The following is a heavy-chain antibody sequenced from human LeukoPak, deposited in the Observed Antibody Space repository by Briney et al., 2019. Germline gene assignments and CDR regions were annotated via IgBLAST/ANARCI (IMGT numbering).Heavy chain of an antibody. CDR1: GGSISSYY. CDR2: IYYSGRT. Sequence: SETLSLTCTVSGGSISSYYWSWIRQPPGKGLEWIGYIYYSGRTNYNPSLKSRVTISVDTSKNQFSLKLSSVTAADTAVYYCAKDGVPNRYFGRNYFDYWGQGTLVTVSS. D-gene: IGHD2-8*01. CDR3: AKDGVPNRYFGRNYFDY. V-gene: IGHV4-59*01. J-gene: IGHJ4*02.